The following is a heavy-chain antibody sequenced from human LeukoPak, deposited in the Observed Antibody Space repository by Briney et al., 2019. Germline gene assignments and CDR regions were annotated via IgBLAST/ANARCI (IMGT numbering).Heavy chain of an antibody. V-gene: IGHV3-30*03. CDR1: GFTFSSYG. CDR2: ISYDGSNK. J-gene: IGHJ5*02. Sequence: GRSLRLSCAASGFTFSSYGMHWVRQAPGKGLEWVAVISYDGSNKYYADSVKGRFTISRDNSKNTLYLQMNSLRAEDTAVYYCARDLANWFDPWGQGTLVTVSS. CDR3: ARDLANWFDP. D-gene: IGHD5-12*01.